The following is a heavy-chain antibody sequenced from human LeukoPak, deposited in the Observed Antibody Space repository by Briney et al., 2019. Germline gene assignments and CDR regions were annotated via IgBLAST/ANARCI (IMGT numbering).Heavy chain of an antibody. CDR2: IVVGSGNT. D-gene: IGHD6-19*01. J-gene: IGHJ4*02. V-gene: IGHV1-58*02. Sequence: SVKVSCKASGFTFTSSAMQWVRQARGQRLEWIGWIVVGSGNTNYAQKFQERVTITRDMSTSTAYMELSSLRSEDTAVYYCARYTIAVAGIFDYWGQGTLVTVSS. CDR1: GFTFTSSA. CDR3: ARYTIAVAGIFDY.